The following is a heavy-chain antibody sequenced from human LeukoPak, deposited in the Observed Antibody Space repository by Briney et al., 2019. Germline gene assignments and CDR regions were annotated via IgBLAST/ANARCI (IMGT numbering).Heavy chain of an antibody. CDR1: GFTFSNYA. J-gene: IGHJ4*02. D-gene: IGHD4-17*01. CDR3: ARGHTAVTRHFDF. V-gene: IGHV3-23*01. Sequence: GGSLRLSCAASGFTFSNYAMSWVRQAPGKGLEWVSAISGSASSTYHADSVKGRFTISRDNSKNTLYLQMNSLRAEDTAVYYCARGHTAVTRHFDFWGQGTLVTVSS. CDR2: ISGSASST.